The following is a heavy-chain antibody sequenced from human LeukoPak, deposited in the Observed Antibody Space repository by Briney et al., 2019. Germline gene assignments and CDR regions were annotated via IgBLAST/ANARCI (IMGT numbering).Heavy chain of an antibody. CDR2: INHSGST. V-gene: IGHV4-34*01. J-gene: IGHJ4*02. CDR1: GGSFSGYY. D-gene: IGHD1-26*01. CDR3: ARGRGSYDY. Sequence: SETLSLTCAVYGGSFSGYYWSWIRQPPGKGLEWIGEINHSGSTNYNPSLKSRVTISVDTSKKQFSLKLSSVTAADTAVYYCARGRGSYDYWGQGTLATVSS.